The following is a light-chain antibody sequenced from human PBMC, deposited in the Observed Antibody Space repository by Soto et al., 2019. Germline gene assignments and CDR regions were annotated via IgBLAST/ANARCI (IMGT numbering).Light chain of an antibody. J-gene: IGLJ1*01. CDR1: SSDVGGYNY. Sequence: QSALTQPASVSGSPGQSITISCTGTSSDVGGYNYVSWYQQHPGKAPILMIYEVSTRPSGVSKRFSGSKSGNTASLTISGLQAEDEDDYYCSSYTSSTTLVVFGTGTKLTVL. CDR2: EVS. CDR3: SSYTSSTTLVV. V-gene: IGLV2-14*01.